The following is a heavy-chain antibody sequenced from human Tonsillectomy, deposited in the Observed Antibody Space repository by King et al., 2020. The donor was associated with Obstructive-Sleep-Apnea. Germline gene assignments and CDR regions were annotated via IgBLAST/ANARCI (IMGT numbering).Heavy chain of an antibody. V-gene: IGHV3-33*01. J-gene: IGHJ4*02. CDR2: IWYDGNNK. D-gene: IGHD6-13*01. CDR1: GFTFRNYG. CDR3: ARDGSSWYYDH. Sequence: VQLVESGGGVVQPGRSLRLSCAASGFTFRNYGMHWVRQAPGKGLEWVAVIWYDGNNKYYADSVKGRFTISRDKSKNMLYLQMNSLRAEDTAVYYCARDGSSWYYDHWGQGTLVTVSS.